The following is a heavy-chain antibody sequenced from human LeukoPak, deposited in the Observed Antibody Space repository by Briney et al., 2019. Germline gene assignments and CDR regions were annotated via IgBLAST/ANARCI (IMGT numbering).Heavy chain of an antibody. J-gene: IGHJ4*02. D-gene: IGHD3-9*01. Sequence: GGSLRLSCVASGFTFSNYAMSWVRPAPGKGLEWVSAITGSGGITYYADSVKGRFTISRDNSRNTLYLQMNSLRAEDTAVYYCAKWGDYDVLTGYYDPDYWGQGTLVTVSS. CDR3: AKWGDYDVLTGYYDPDY. CDR1: GFTFSNYA. CDR2: ITGSGGIT. V-gene: IGHV3-23*01.